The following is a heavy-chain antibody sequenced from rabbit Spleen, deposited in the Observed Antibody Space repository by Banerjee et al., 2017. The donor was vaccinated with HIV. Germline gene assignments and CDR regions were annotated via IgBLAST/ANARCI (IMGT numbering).Heavy chain of an antibody. CDR2: INASTGKP. Sequence: QEQLVESGGGLVQPEGSLTLTCKACGFSFIDRDVMCWVRQAPGKGLEWIACINASTGKPVYATWAKGRFTISRTSSTTVTLRMTSLTAADRATYFCARDLVGVIGWNFYLWGPGTLVTVS. J-gene: IGHJ4*01. CDR3: ARDLVGVIGWNFYL. D-gene: IGHD1-1*01. V-gene: IGHV1S45*01. CDR1: GFSFIDRDV.